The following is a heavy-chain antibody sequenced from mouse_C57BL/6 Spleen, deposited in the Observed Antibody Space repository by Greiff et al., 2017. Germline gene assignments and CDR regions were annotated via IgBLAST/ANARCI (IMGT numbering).Heavy chain of an antibody. CDR3: TLLNWDGAY. V-gene: IGHV6-6*01. D-gene: IGHD4-1*01. CDR1: GFTFSDAW. Sequence: EVKLMESGGGLVQPGGSMKLSCAASGFTFSDAWMDWVRQSPEQGLEWVAEIRNNANNPATYYAESVKGRFTISRDDSKSSVYLQMNSLRAEDTGIYYCTLLNWDGAYWGQGTLVTVSA. J-gene: IGHJ3*01. CDR2: IRNNANNPAT.